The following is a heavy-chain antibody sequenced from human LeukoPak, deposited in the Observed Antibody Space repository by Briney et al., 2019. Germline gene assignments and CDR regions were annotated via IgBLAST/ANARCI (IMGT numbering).Heavy chain of an antibody. CDR1: GFMFSTYW. J-gene: IGHJ4*02. V-gene: IGHV3-7*01. Sequence: GGSLRLSWAASGFMFSTYWMTWVRQAPGKGLEWVANIKPDGSETYYLDPVKGRFTISRDNAKNLLYLQMNSLRGEDAAVYYCGGFGYEAAVDLWGQGTLVTVSS. D-gene: IGHD6-13*01. CDR2: IKPDGSET. CDR3: GGFGYEAAVDL.